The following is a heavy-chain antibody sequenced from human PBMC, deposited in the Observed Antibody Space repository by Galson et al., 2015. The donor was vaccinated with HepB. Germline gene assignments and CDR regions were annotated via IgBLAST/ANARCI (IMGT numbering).Heavy chain of an antibody. CDR2: IYSGGST. D-gene: IGHD6-13*01. CDR1: GFTVSSNY. Sequence: SLRLSCAASGFTVSSNYMSWVRQAPGKGLEWVSVIYSGGSTYYADSVKGRFTISRDNSKNTLYLQMNSLRADDTAVYYCARDGSSSSSRNYYYYGMDVWGQGTTVTVSS. CDR3: ARDGSSSSSRNYYYYGMDV. J-gene: IGHJ6*02. V-gene: IGHV3-66*01.